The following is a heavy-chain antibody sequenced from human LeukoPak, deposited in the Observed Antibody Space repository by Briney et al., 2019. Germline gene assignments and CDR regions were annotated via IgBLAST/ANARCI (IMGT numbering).Heavy chain of an antibody. Sequence: GGSLRLSCAASGFTFSSYWMSWVRQAPGKGLEWVANIKQDGSEKYYVDSVKGRFTISRDNAKNSLYLQMNSLRAEDTALYYCARGFSYYYYYYMDVWGKGTTVTVSS. D-gene: IGHD3-3*01. CDR3: ARGFSYYYYYYMDV. J-gene: IGHJ6*03. CDR2: IKQDGSEK. V-gene: IGHV3-7*03. CDR1: GFTFSSYW.